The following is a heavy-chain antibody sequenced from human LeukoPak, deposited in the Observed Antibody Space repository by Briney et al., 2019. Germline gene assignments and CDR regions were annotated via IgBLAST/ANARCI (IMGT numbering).Heavy chain of an antibody. CDR1: GGSISSGGYY. Sequence: SETLSLTCTVSGGSISSGGYYWSWIRQHPGKGLEWIGYIYYSGSTYYNPSLKSRVTISVDTSKNRFSLKLSSVTAADTAVYYCARDRGITGTHNWFDPWGQGTLVTVSS. CDR3: ARDRGITGTHNWFDP. D-gene: IGHD1-20*01. J-gene: IGHJ5*02. V-gene: IGHV4-31*03. CDR2: IYYSGST.